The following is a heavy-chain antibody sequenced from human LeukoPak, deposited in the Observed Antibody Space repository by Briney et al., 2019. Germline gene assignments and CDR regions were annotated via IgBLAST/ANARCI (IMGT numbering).Heavy chain of an antibody. D-gene: IGHD3-9*01. CDR3: ARTHFDSLGWFDP. J-gene: IGHJ5*02. Sequence: PSEALSLTCTVSGGSFSSYYWSWIRQPPGKGLEWIGNINYSGLTYYNPSVKSRVTLSVDVSKNRFSLHLTSVTATDTALYFCARTHFDSLGWFDPWGQGIQVIVSS. CDR2: INYSGLT. V-gene: IGHV4-59*04. CDR1: GGSFSSYY.